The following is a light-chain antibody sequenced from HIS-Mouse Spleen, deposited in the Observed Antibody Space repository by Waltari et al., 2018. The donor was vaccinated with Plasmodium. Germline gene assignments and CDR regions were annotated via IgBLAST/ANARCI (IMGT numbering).Light chain of an antibody. J-gene: IGLJ2*01. Sequence: QSVLTQPPSASGTPGQRVTISCSGSSSNIGSNYVYWYQQLPGTAPKLLISRNNQRPSGVTDRLSGSKAGTSAYLAISGLRSEDEADYYCAAWDDSLSGPVFGGGTKLTVL. CDR3: AAWDDSLSGPV. CDR1: SSNIGSNY. CDR2: RNN. V-gene: IGLV1-47*01.